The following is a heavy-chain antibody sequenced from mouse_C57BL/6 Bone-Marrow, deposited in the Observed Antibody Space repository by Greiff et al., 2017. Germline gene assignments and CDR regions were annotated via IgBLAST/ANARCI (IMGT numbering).Heavy chain of an antibody. CDR3: ARLGTTVPYYAMDY. CDR2: IDPSDSYT. CDR1: GYTFTSYW. J-gene: IGHJ4*01. D-gene: IGHD1-1*01. Sequence: QVQLQQPGAELVMPGASVKLSCKASGYTFTSYWMHWVKQRPGQGLEWIGEIDPSDSYTNYNQKFKGKSPLTVDKSSSTAYMQRSSLTSEDSAVYYCARLGTTVPYYAMDYWGQGTSVTVSS. V-gene: IGHV1-69*01.